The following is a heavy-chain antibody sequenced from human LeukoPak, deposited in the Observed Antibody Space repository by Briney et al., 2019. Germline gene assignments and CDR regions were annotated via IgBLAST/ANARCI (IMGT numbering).Heavy chain of an antibody. V-gene: IGHV4-61*05. CDR3: ARTYYDFWSGYYHEYYFDY. CDR2: IYYSGST. CDR1: GGSISSSSYY. J-gene: IGHJ4*02. D-gene: IGHD3-3*01. Sequence: SETLSLTCTVSGGSISSSSYYWGWIRQPPGKGLEWIGYIYYSGSTNYNPSLKSRVTISVDTSKNQFSLKLSSVTAADTAVYYCARTYYDFWSGYYHEYYFDYWGQGTLVTVSS.